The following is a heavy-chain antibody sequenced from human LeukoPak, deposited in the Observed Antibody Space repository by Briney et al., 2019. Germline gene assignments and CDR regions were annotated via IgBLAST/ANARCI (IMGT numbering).Heavy chain of an antibody. CDR1: GVSISSYS. CDR2: IYYSGST. J-gene: IGHJ5*02. CDR3: ARGGYNYGGHNWFDP. Sequence: SETLSLTCTVSGVSISSYSWSWIRQPPGKGLEWIGYIYYSGSTNYNPSLKSRVTISVDTSKNQFSLKLSSVTAADTAVYYCARGGYNYGGHNWFDPWGQGTLVTVSS. D-gene: IGHD5-18*01. V-gene: IGHV4-59*01.